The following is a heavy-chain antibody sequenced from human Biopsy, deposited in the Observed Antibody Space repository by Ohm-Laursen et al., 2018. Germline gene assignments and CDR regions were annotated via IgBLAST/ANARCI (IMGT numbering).Heavy chain of an antibody. CDR2: ISGSGVTK. CDR3: ATDGAGSYNEN. CDR1: GFTFCDYY. Sequence: GSLRLSFAAYGFTFCDYYMSWIRQAPGRGLEWVSNISGSGVTKMYADSVKGRFTVSRDNAKNSLYLEMNNLTVEDTAVYYCATDGAGSYNENWGQGTLVSVSS. J-gene: IGHJ4*02. V-gene: IGHV3-11*01. D-gene: IGHD3-10*01.